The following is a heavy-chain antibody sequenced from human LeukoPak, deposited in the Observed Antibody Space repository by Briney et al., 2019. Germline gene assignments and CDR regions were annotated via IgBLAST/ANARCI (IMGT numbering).Heavy chain of an antibody. CDR3: ARSKPRNILRYFDWFDY. J-gene: IGHJ4*02. Sequence: AASVKVSCKASGYTFTGYYMHWVRQAPGQGLEWMGWINPNSGGTNYAQKFQGRVTMTRDTSISTAYMELSRLRSDDTAVYYCARSKPRNILRYFDWFDYWGQGTLVTVSS. CDR1: GYTFTGYY. V-gene: IGHV1-2*02. CDR2: INPNSGGT. D-gene: IGHD3-9*01.